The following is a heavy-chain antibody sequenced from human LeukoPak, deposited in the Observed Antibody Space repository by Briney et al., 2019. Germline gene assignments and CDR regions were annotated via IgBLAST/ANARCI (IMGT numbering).Heavy chain of an antibody. V-gene: IGHV4-34*01. CDR2: INHRGST. J-gene: IGHJ6*03. CDR3: ARGVRQPRTRYYYYYMDV. Sequence: SETLSLTCAVYGGSFSGYYWSWIRQPPGKGLEWIGEINHRGSTNYNPSLKSRVTISVDTSKNQFSLKLSSVTAADTAVYYCARGVRQPRTRYYYYYMDVWGKGTTVTVSS. D-gene: IGHD1-1*01. CDR1: GGSFSGYY.